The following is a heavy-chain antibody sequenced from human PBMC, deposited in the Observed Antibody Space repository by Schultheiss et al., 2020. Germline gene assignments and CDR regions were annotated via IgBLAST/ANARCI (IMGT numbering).Heavy chain of an antibody. J-gene: IGHJ4*02. Sequence: ASVKVSCKASGYTFTSYAMHWVRQAPGQRLEWMGWISAYNGNTNYAQKLQGRVTMTTDTSTSTAYMELRSLRSDDTAVYYCATIAPYSSWDYWGQGTLVTVSS. CDR1: GYTFTSYA. V-gene: IGHV1-18*01. CDR3: ATIAPYSSWDY. D-gene: IGHD6-6*01. CDR2: ISAYNGNT.